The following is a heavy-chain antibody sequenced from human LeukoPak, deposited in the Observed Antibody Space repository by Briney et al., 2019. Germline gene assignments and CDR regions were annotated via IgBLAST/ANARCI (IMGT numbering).Heavy chain of an antibody. Sequence: SGGSLRLSCAGSGFSFSSHGMNWVRQAPGKGLEWVSGISPSGDNTYYTDSVRGRFTISRDNFKNTLSLQVNSLRAEDTAMYYCAKDDDWGRYKHWGQGTLVIVSS. CDR2: ISPSGDNT. D-gene: IGHD3-16*01. V-gene: IGHV3-23*01. CDR1: GFSFSSHG. CDR3: AKDDDWGRYKH. J-gene: IGHJ1*01.